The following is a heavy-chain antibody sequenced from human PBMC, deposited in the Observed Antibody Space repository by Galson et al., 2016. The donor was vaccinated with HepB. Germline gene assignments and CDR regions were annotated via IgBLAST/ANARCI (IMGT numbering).Heavy chain of an antibody. V-gene: IGHV3-49*04. Sequence: SLRLSCAASGFTFGDFAMNWVRQAPGKGLEWVGFISSKTYGETTEYAASVKGRFTISRDDSKSVVYLHMNSLETEDTAMYYCPRGGSRDGWYFRYWGQGTLVTVSS. CDR1: GFTFGDFA. CDR2: ISSKTYGETT. J-gene: IGHJ4*02. D-gene: IGHD5-24*01. CDR3: PRGGSRDGWYFRY.